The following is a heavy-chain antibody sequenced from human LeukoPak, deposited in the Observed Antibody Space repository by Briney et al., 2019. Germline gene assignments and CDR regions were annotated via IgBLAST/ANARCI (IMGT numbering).Heavy chain of an antibody. V-gene: IGHV4-34*01. CDR2: IHYTGDT. Sequence: SETLSLTCPGYGGSISGYHWSWIRQPPGKGLEWVGVIHYTGDTRYHPSLKSRVNMSTDTSKSQVSLKLSSVTAADTAVYYCARGNILSGYCFDFWGQGALVTVSS. CDR1: GGSISGYH. D-gene: IGHD3-9*01. J-gene: IGHJ4*02. CDR3: ARGNILSGYCFDF.